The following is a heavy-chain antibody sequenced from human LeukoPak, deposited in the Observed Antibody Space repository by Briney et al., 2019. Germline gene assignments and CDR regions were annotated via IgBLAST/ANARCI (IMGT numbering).Heavy chain of an antibody. J-gene: IGHJ4*02. D-gene: IGHD3-10*01. V-gene: IGHV1-2*02. Sequence: ASVKVSCKASGYTFTGYYMHWVRQAPGQGLEWMGWINPNSGGTNYAQKFQGRVTMTRDTSISTAYMELSRLRSDDTAVYYCAGLPMVRGVTPFDYWGQGTLVTVSS. CDR1: GYTFTGYY. CDR3: AGLPMVRGVTPFDY. CDR2: INPNSGGT.